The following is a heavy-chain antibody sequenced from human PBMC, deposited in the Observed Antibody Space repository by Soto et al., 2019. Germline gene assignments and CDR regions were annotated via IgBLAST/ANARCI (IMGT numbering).Heavy chain of an antibody. Sequence: SHTLSPTCTVSGGSISSYYWSWIRQPPGKGLEWIGYIYYSGSTNYNPSLKSRVTISVDTSKNQFSLKLSSVTAADTAVYYCARRYGGTFDYWGQGTLVTVSS. D-gene: IGHD2-15*01. CDR3: ARRYGGTFDY. V-gene: IGHV4-59*08. CDR1: GGSISSYY. CDR2: IYYSGST. J-gene: IGHJ4*02.